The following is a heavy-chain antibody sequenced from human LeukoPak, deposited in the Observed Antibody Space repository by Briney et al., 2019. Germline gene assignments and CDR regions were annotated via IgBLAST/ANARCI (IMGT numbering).Heavy chain of an antibody. Sequence: ETLSLTCGVHGGSFSGYYWTWVRQAPGKGLEWVANIDKHGSGKYYVDSVKGRFGISRDYASNSVFLQMGSLRAEDTSVYYCARDAGWGYYDLWGQGTPVTVSS. CDR3: ARDAGWGYYDL. V-gene: IGHV3-7*01. CDR1: GGSFSGYY. D-gene: IGHD1-26*01. CDR2: IDKHGSGK. J-gene: IGHJ4*02.